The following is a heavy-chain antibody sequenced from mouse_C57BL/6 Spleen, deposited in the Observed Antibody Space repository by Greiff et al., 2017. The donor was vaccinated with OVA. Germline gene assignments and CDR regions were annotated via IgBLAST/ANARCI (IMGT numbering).Heavy chain of an antibody. CDR1: GFTFSDYY. CDR3: ARAPYGYAFAY. V-gene: IGHV5-12*01. Sequence: EVMLVESGGGLVQPGGSLKLSCAASGFTFSDYYMYWVRQTPEKRLEWVAYISNGGGSTYYPDTVKGRFTISRDNAKNTLYLQMSRLKSEDTAMYYCARAPYGYAFAYWGQGTLVTVSA. J-gene: IGHJ3*01. D-gene: IGHD2-2*01. CDR2: ISNGGGST.